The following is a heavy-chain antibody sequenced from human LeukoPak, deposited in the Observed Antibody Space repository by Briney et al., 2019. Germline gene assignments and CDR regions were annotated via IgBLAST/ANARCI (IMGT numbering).Heavy chain of an antibody. J-gene: IGHJ5*02. CDR1: GFTFSSYA. CDR2: ISHSGAST. D-gene: IGHD2-15*01. CDR3: ARGADGVSSNSRGWFDP. Sequence: GGSLRLSYAASGFTFSSYAMNWVRQAPGKGLEWVSAISHSGASTYYADSVKGRFTISRDNARNSLYLQMNTLRAEDTAVYSCARGADGVSSNSRGWFDPWGQGTLVTVSS. V-gene: IGHV3-23*01.